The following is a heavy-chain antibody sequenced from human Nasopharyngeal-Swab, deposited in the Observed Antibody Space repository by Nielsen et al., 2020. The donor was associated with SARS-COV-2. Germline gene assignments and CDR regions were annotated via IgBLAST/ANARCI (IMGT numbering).Heavy chain of an antibody. Sequence: WIRQPPGKGLEWIGYIYYSGSTNYNPSLKSRVTISVDTSKNQFSLKLSSVTAADTAVYYCARDLMITFGGVLMDVWGQGTTVTVSS. CDR2: IYYSGST. J-gene: IGHJ6*02. V-gene: IGHV4-59*01. CDR3: ARDLMITFGGVLMDV. D-gene: IGHD3-16*01.